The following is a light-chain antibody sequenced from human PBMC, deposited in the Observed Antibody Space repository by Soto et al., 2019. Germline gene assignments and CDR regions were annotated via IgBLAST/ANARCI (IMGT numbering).Light chain of an antibody. CDR1: SSDVGRYNF. CDR2: DVR. CDR3: SSYTSSSTL. V-gene: IGLV2-14*01. J-gene: IGLJ3*02. Sequence: QSALTQPASVSGSPGQSITISCTGTSSDVGRYNFVSWYQQHPGKAPKLMIYDVRNRPSGVSNRFSGSKSGNTASLTISGLKAEDEADYYCSSYTSSSTLFGGGTKLTVL.